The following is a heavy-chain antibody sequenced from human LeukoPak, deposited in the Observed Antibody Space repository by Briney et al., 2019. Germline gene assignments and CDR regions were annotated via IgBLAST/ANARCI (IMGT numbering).Heavy chain of an antibody. D-gene: IGHD2-8*01. Sequence: GGSLRLSCAASGSTFSSYEMNWVRQAPGRGLEWVSYISSRSSSGDAIYYADAVKGRFTISRDNAKNSLYLQMNGLRVEDTAVYYCARRINVDDAFDIWSQGTMVTVSS. CDR1: GSTFSSYE. J-gene: IGHJ3*02. V-gene: IGHV3-48*03. CDR2: ISSRSSSGDAI. CDR3: ARRINVDDAFDI.